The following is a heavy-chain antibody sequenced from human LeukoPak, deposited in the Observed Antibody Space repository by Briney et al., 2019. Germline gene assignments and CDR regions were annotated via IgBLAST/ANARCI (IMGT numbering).Heavy chain of an antibody. CDR1: GYSFTSYW. Sequence: GESLKISCKASGYSFTSYWIGWVRQMPGKGLEWMGMIAPGDSDTRYGPSFQGQVTISADKSISTAFLQWTSLKASDIAMYYCARVRYCSGGSCSQVDYWGQGTLVIVSS. CDR2: IAPGDSDT. D-gene: IGHD2-15*01. J-gene: IGHJ4*02. V-gene: IGHV5-51*01. CDR3: ARVRYCSGGSCSQVDY.